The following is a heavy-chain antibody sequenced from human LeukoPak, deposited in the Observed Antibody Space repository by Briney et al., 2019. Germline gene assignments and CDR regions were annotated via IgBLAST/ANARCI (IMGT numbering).Heavy chain of an antibody. CDR1: GASLSSSSYY. D-gene: IGHD6-6*01. V-gene: IGHV4-39*01. Sequence: SETLSLTCAVSGASLSSSSYYWGWIRQPPGKGLEWIGNIYYSGSTYYNPSLKSRVTISVDTSKNQFSLKLSSVTAADTAVYYCARLGRSDSGSPADYWGQGTLVTVSS. CDR3: ARLGRSDSGSPADY. J-gene: IGHJ4*02. CDR2: IYYSGST.